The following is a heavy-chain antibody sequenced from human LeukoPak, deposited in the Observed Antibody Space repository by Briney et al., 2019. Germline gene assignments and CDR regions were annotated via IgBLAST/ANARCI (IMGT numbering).Heavy chain of an antibody. Sequence: GGSLRLSCEASGFTFSSNWISWVRLAPGQGLEWVADIKEDGTETNYVDSAKGRFTITRDNAKNSLYLQMNSLRVEDTAVYYCAKEDRSLQNYWGQGTLVTVSS. V-gene: IGHV3-7*03. CDR1: GFTFSSNW. CDR2: IKEDGTET. CDR3: AKEDRSLQNY. J-gene: IGHJ4*02. D-gene: IGHD1-14*01.